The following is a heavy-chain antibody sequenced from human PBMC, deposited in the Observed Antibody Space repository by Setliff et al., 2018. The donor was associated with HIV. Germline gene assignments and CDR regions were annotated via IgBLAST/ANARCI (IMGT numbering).Heavy chain of an antibody. CDR1: GESFSGYY. CDR2: INHSGRA. V-gene: IGHV4-34*09. D-gene: IGHD2-2*01. CDR3: ARSSRGEGAAFDI. J-gene: IGHJ3*02. Sequence: PSETLSLTCAVYGESFSGYYWSWIRQPAGKGLEWLGEINHSGRAKYNPSLTSRGVISMDTSKNQFSLKLTSVTAADTAVYFCARSSRGEGAAFDIWGQGTKVTVSS.